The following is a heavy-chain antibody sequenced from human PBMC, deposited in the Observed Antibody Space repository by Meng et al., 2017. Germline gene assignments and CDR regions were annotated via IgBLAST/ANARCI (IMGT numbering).Heavy chain of an antibody. CDR3: AREGVIYWYFDL. Sequence: QLRRSGGGFVKPGGARRLACAASGFTFSDYYMSWIRQAPGKGLEWVSYISSSGSTIYYADSVKGRFTISRDNAKNSLYLQMNSLRAEDTAVYYCAREGVIYWYFDLWGRGTLVTVSS. CDR2: ISSSGSTI. CDR1: GFTFSDYY. V-gene: IGHV3-11*04. J-gene: IGHJ2*01. D-gene: IGHD3-10*01.